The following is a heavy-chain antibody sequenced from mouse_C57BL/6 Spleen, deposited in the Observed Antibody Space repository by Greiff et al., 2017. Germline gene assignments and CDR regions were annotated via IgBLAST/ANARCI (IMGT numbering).Heavy chain of an antibody. CDR3: ARSWDHYAMDY. CDR2: IHPNSGST. V-gene: IGHV1-64*01. CDR1: GYTFTSYW. Sequence: QVHVKQPGAELVKPGASVKLSCKASGYTFTSYWMHWVKQRPGQGLEWIGMIHPNSGSTNYNEKFKSKATLTVDKSSSTAYMQLSSLTSEDSAVYYCARSWDHYAMDYWGQGTSVTVSS. J-gene: IGHJ4*01. D-gene: IGHD4-1*01.